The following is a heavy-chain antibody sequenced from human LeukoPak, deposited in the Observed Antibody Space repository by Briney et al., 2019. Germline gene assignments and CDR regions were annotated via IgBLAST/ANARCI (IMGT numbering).Heavy chain of an antibody. CDR2: IYYSGST. CDR3: ARVASPFWFDP. Sequence: SETLSLTCTVSGCSISSYYWSWIRQPPGKGLEWIGYIYYSGSTNYNPSLKSRVTISVDTSKNQFSLKLSCVTAADTAVYYCARVASPFWFDPWGQGTLVTVPS. V-gene: IGHV4-59*01. J-gene: IGHJ5*02. CDR1: GCSISSYY.